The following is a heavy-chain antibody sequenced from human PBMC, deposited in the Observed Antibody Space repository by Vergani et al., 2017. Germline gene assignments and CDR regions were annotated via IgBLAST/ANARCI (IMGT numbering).Heavy chain of an antibody. J-gene: IGHJ6*03. CDR2: NYYSGST. CDR3: ARGRGYSYGFYYYYYMDV. Sequence: QVQLQESGPGLVKPSETLSLTCTVSGGSISSYYWSWIRQPPGKGLEWIGYNYYSGSTNYNPSLKSRVTISVDTSKNQFSLKLSSVTAADTAVYYCARGRGYSYGFYYYYYMDVWGKGTTVTVSS. CDR1: GGSISSYY. V-gene: IGHV4-59*01. D-gene: IGHD5-18*01.